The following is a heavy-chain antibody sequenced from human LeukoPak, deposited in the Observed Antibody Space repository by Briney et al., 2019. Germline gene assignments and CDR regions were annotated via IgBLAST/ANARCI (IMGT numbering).Heavy chain of an antibody. CDR1: GLTFSSNS. CDR3: ARDRGYGYYYFDY. J-gene: IGHJ4*02. Sequence: PGGSLRRSCADSGLTFSSNSMDWVRQAPGKGLELVSSISSSSTYIYYADSVRGRFNISRDNAKKSLYLQMDSLRAEDTAVYFCARDRGYGYYYFDYWGQGTLVTVSS. CDR2: ISSSSTYI. D-gene: IGHD5-12*01. V-gene: IGHV3-21*01.